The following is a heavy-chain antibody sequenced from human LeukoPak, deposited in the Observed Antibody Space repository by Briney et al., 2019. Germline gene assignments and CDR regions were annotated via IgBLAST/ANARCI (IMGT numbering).Heavy chain of an antibody. J-gene: IGHJ2*01. CDR3: AREGRDGYNFYWYFDL. Sequence: GGSLRLSCAASGFTFSSYWMNWVRQAPGKGLEWVANINQDGSDKYYVDSVKGRFTISRDNAKNSLSLQMNSLRAEDTAVYYCAREGRDGYNFYWYFDLWGRGTLVTVSS. CDR1: GFTFSSYW. CDR2: INQDGSDK. V-gene: IGHV3-7*01. D-gene: IGHD5-24*01.